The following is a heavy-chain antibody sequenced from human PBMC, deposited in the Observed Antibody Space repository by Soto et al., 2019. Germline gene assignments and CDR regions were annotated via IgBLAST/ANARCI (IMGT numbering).Heavy chain of an antibody. Sequence: SETLSLTCAVSGYSISSGYYWGWIRQPPGKGLEWIGSIYHSGSTYYNPSLKSRVTISVDTSKNQFSLKLSSVTAADTAVYYCARVTFATPARQSGYYYGMDVWGQGTTVTVSS. CDR1: GYSISSGYY. CDR3: ARVTFATPARQSGYYYGMDV. J-gene: IGHJ6*02. CDR2: IYHSGST. V-gene: IGHV4-38-2*01. D-gene: IGHD6-6*01.